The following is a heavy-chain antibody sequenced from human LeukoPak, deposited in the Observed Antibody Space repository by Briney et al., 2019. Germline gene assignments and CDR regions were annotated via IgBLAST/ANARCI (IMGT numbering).Heavy chain of an antibody. V-gene: IGHV1-69*01. CDR3: ARGPPTVTPYYFDY. J-gene: IGHJ4*02. CDR1: GGTFSRYA. Sequence: ASVKVSCKASGGTFSRYAISWVRQAPGQGLEWMGGIIPMFGTANYAQKFQGRVTITADESTSTAYMELSSLRFEDTAVYYCARGPPTVTPYYFDYWGQGTLVTVSS. D-gene: IGHD4-17*01. CDR2: IIPMFGTA.